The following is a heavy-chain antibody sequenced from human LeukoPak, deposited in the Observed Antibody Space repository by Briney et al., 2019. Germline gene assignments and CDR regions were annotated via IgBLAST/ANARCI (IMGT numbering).Heavy chain of an antibody. V-gene: IGHV3-21*01. CDR1: GFTFSSYS. CDR2: ISSSSSYI. J-gene: IGHJ4*02. Sequence: PGGSLRLSCAASGFTFSSYSMNWVSQAPGKGLEWVSSISSSSSYIYYADSVKGRFTISRDNAKNSLYLQMNSLRAEDTAVYYCASVGGWPIYYWGQGTLVTVSS. D-gene: IGHD6-19*01. CDR3: ASVGGWPIYY.